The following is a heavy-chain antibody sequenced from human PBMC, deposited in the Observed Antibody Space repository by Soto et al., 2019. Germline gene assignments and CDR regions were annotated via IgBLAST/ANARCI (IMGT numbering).Heavy chain of an antibody. CDR3: ARSVAAAAHSFDY. D-gene: IGHD6-13*01. J-gene: IGHJ4*02. CDR1: GITFSSYS. Sequence: GGSLRLSCAASGITFSSYSMNWVRQAPGKGLEWVSYISSSSSTISYADSVKGRFTISRDNAKNPLYLQMNSLRAEDTAVYYCARSVAAAAHSFDYWGQGTLVTVSS. CDR2: ISSSSSTI. V-gene: IGHV3-48*01.